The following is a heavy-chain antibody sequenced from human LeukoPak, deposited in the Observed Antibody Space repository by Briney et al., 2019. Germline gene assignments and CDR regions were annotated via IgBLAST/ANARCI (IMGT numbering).Heavy chain of an antibody. CDR3: ARSAILWFHNWFDP. D-gene: IGHD3-10*01. CDR1: GYTFTSYA. CDR2: INAGNGNT. J-gene: IGHJ5*02. V-gene: IGHV1-3*01. Sequence: ASVKVSCKASGYTFTSYAMHWVRQAPGQRLEWMGWINAGNGNTKYSQKFQGRVTITRDTSASTAYMELSSLRSEDTAVYYCARSAILWFHNWFDPWGQGTLVTVSS.